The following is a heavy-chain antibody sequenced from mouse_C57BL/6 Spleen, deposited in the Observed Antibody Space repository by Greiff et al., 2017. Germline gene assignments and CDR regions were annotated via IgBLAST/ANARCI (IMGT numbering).Heavy chain of an antibody. CDR1: GYTFTSYG. J-gene: IGHJ1*03. CDR3: ARSQGDDYDNWYFDV. D-gene: IGHD2-4*01. Sequence: VQLKESGAELARPGASVKLSCKASGYTFTSYGISWVKQRTGQGLEWIGEIYPRSGNTYYNEKFKGKATLTADKSSSTAYMELRSLTSEDSAVYFCARSQGDDYDNWYFDVWGTGTTVTVSS. CDR2: IYPRSGNT. V-gene: IGHV1-81*01.